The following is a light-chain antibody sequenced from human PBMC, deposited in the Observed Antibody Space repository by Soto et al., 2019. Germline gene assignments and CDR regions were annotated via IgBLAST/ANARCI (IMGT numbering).Light chain of an antibody. CDR3: SSYTTSSTYV. Sequence: QSVLTQPASVSGSPGQSITISCAGTGGDIGAYNYVSWYQQHPGKAPKLMIYEVIRRPSGISNRFSGSKSGNTASLTISTLQAEDEADYYCSSYTTSSTYVFGTGTKVTVL. V-gene: IGLV2-14*01. CDR2: EVI. J-gene: IGLJ1*01. CDR1: GGDIGAYNY.